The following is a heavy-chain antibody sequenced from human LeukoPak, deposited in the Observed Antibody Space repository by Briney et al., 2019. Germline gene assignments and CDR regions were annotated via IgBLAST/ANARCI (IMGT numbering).Heavy chain of an antibody. V-gene: IGHV3-23*01. CDR3: ARGQNKQRKGLLYYFDY. CDR2: ISASGGST. D-gene: IGHD2-21*01. J-gene: IGHJ4*02. CDR1: GFTFGSYT. Sequence: PGGSLRLSCAASGFTFGSYTMNWVRQAPGKGLEWVSGISASGGSTYYADSVKGRFTISRDNAKNSLYLQMNSLRAEDTAVYYCARGQNKQRKGLLYYFDYWGQGTLVTVSS.